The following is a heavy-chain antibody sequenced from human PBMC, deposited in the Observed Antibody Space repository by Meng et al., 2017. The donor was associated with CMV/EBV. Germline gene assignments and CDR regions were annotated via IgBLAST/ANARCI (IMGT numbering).Heavy chain of an antibody. CDR1: GGSISSYH. V-gene: IGHV4-59*01. J-gene: IGHJ5*02. CDR3: ARDRGVLRFLEWTHPRVDRGPVWFDP. CDR2: IYYSGST. D-gene: IGHD3-3*01. Sequence: SETLSLTCTVSGGSISSYHWSWIRQPPGKGLEWIGYIYYSGSTNYNPSLKSRVTISVDTSKNQFSLKLSSVTAADTAVYYCARDRGVLRFLEWTHPRVDRGPVWFDPWGQGTLVTVSS.